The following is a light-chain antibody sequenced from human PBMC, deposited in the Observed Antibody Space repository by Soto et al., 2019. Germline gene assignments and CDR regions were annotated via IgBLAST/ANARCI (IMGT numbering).Light chain of an antibody. Sequence: LTQSPSFLSASVGDRVTIACRASQSVSSYLAWYQQKPGQAPRLLIYDASNRATGIPARFSGSGSGTDFTLTISSLEPEDFAVYYCQQRSNWPSFTFGPGTKWISN. CDR3: QQRSNWPSFT. J-gene: IGKJ3*01. V-gene: IGKV3-11*01. CDR2: DAS. CDR1: QSVSSY.